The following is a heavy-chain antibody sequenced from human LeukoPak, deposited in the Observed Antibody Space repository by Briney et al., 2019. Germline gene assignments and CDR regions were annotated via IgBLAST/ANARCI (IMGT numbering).Heavy chain of an antibody. Sequence: PSETLSLTCTVSGGSISSYYWSWIRQPPGKGLEWIGYIYYSGSTNYNPSLKSRVTISVDTSKNQFSLKLSSVTAADTAVYYCARERRYGDYVNFDYWGQGTLVTVSS. J-gene: IGHJ4*02. CDR1: GGSISSYY. D-gene: IGHD4-17*01. CDR2: IYYSGST. V-gene: IGHV4-59*01. CDR3: ARERRYGDYVNFDY.